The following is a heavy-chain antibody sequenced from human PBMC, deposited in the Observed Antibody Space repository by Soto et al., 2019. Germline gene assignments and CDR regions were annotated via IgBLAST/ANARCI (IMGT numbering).Heavy chain of an antibody. J-gene: IGHJ6*02. CDR1: GYSVTSYW. Sequence: PGEALESSCKGYGYSVTSYWISWVRQMPGKGLEWMGRIDPSDSYTNYSPSFQGHVTISADKSISTAYLQWSSLKASDTAMYYCAQEYSSSSGYYYYGMDVWGQGTTVTV. D-gene: IGHD6-6*01. CDR2: IDPSDSYT. V-gene: IGHV5-10-1*01. CDR3: AQEYSSSSGYYYYGMDV.